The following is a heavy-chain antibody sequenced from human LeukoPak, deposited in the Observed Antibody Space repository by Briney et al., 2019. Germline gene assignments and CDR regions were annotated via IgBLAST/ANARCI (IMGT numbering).Heavy chain of an antibody. D-gene: IGHD3-3*01. J-gene: IGHJ6*02. V-gene: IGHV1-2*02. Sequence: ASVKVSCKASGYTFTGYYMHWVRQAPGQGLEWMGWINPNSGGTNYAQKFQGRVTMTRDTSISTAYMELSRLRSDDTAVYYCARGYYDFWSGGAYYGMDVWGQGTTVTVSS. CDR2: INPNSGGT. CDR1: GYTFTGYY. CDR3: ARGYYDFWSGGAYYGMDV.